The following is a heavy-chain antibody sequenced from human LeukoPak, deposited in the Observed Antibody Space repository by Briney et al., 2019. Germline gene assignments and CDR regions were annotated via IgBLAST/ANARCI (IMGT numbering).Heavy chain of an antibody. Sequence: GESLKISCKGSGYSFTSYWIGWVRQMPGKGLEWMGIIYPGDSDTRYSPSFQGQVTISADKSISTAYLQWSSLKASDTAMYYCARVTYYYGSSGSLYYYYMDVWGKGTTVTVSS. V-gene: IGHV5-51*01. J-gene: IGHJ6*03. CDR3: ARVTYYYGSSGSLYYYYMDV. D-gene: IGHD3-22*01. CDR2: IYPGDSDT. CDR1: GYSFTSYW.